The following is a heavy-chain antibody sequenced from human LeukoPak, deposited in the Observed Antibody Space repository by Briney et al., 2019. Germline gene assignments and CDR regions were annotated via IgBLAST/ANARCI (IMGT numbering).Heavy chain of an antibody. CDR3: AKGGNIVVVPAPWWDY. CDR1: GFTFSSYA. D-gene: IGHD2-2*01. CDR2: ISGSGGST. J-gene: IGHJ4*02. V-gene: IGHV3-23*01. Sequence: PGGSLRLSCAASGFTFSSYAMSWVRQAPGKGLEWVSAISGSGGSTYYADSVKGRFTISRDNSKNTLYLQMNSLRAEDTAVYYCAKGGNIVVVPAPWWDYWGQGTLVTVSS.